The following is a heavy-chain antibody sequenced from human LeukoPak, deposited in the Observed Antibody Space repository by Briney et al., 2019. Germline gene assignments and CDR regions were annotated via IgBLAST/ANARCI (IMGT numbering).Heavy chain of an antibody. J-gene: IGHJ3*02. CDR2: ISWNSGSI. Sequence: PGGSLRLSCAASGFTFDDYAMHWVRQAPGKGLEWVSGISWNSGSIGYADSVKGRFTISRDNAKNSLYLQMNSLRAEDTALYYCAKDIGFSVVPAASDAFDIWGQGTMVTVSS. CDR3: AKDIGFSVVPAASDAFDI. CDR1: GFTFDDYA. V-gene: IGHV3-9*01. D-gene: IGHD2-2*01.